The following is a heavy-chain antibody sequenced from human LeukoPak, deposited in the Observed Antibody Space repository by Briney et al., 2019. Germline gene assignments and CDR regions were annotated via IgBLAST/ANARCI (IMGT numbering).Heavy chain of an antibody. V-gene: IGHV1-8*01. D-gene: IGHD3-3*01. CDR1: GGTFSKYS. J-gene: IGHJ5*02. CDR3: ARGSRTITIFGVVINRWFDP. CDR2: MNPNSGNT. Sequence: ASVKVSCKASGGTFSKYSISRVRQRPGQGLEWMGWMNPNSGNTGYAQKFQGRVTMTRNTSVSTAYMELSSLRSEDTAVYYCARGSRTITIFGVVINRWFDPWGQGTLVTVSS.